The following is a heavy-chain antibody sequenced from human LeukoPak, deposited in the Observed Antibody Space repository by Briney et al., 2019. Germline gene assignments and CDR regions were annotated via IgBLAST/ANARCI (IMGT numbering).Heavy chain of an antibody. CDR2: IYYSEST. V-gene: IGHV4-59*01. D-gene: IGHD6-13*01. CDR3: ARVNIAAADVFWFDP. Sequence: PSETLSLTCTVSGGSISSYYWSWIRQPPGKGLEWIGYIYYSESTNYNPSLKSRVTISVDTSKNQFSLKLSSVTAADTAVYYCARVNIAAADVFWFDPWGRGTLVTVSS. J-gene: IGHJ5*02. CDR1: GGSISSYY.